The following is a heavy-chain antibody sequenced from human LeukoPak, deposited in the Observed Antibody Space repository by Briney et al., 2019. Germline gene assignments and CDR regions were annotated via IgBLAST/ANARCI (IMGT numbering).Heavy chain of an antibody. V-gene: IGHV3-21*01. J-gene: IGHJ4*02. D-gene: IGHD3-10*01. CDR1: GFTFSSYS. Sequence: PGGSLRLSCAASGFTFSSYSMTWVRQAPGKGLEWVSSISSVSSYIYYADSVRGRFTISRDNAKNSLYLQMNSLRAEDTAVYYCATMWYYGSGSYLTRNYYFDYWGQGTLVTVSS. CDR3: ATMWYYGSGSYLTRNYYFDY. CDR2: ISSVSSYI.